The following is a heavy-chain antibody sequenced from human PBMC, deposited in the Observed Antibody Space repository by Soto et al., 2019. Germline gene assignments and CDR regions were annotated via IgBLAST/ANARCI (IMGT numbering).Heavy chain of an antibody. D-gene: IGHD1-1*01. CDR2: ISGSGDST. CDR3: AKRATGTYFDY. CDR1: GFTFSSYA. Sequence: GGSMRLSCSASGFTFSSYATSWVRQAPGKGLEWVSVISGSGDSTYYADSVKGRFTISRDNSKNTLYLQMNSLRAEDTAVYYCAKRATGTYFDYWGQGTLVTVSS. V-gene: IGHV3-23*01. J-gene: IGHJ4*02.